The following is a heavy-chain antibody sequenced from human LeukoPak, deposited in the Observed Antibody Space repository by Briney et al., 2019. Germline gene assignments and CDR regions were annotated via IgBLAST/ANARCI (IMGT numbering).Heavy chain of an antibody. V-gene: IGHV1-69*02. CDR1: GGTFSSYT. CDR2: IIPILGMA. D-gene: IGHD5-18*01. CDR3: AVLVGYSYGSVPTSTNWFDP. J-gene: IGHJ5*02. Sequence: SVKVSCKASGGTFSSYTISWVRQAPGQGLEWMGRIIPILGMANYAQKFQGRVTITADKSTSTAYMELSSLRSEDTAVYYCAVLVGYSYGSVPTSTNWFDPWGQGTLVTVSS.